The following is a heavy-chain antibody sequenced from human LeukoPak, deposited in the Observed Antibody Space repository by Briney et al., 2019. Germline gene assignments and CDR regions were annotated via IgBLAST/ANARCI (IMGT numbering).Heavy chain of an antibody. CDR1: GFTFDDYA. Sequence: GRSLRLSCAASGFTFDDYAMHWVRQAPGKGLEWVSGISWNSGSIGYADSVTGRFTISRDNAKNSLYLQMNSLGAEDTALYYCTKDIHIGHGSGWPESWGQGTLVTVSS. D-gene: IGHD6-19*01. CDR3: TKDIHIGHGSGWPES. CDR2: ISWNSGSI. V-gene: IGHV3-9*01. J-gene: IGHJ5*02.